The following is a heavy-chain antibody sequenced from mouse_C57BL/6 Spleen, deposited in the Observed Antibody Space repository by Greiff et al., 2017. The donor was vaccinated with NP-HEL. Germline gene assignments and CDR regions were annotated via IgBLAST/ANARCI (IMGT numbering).Heavy chain of an antibody. CDR3: ARHKNYYGSSYGYFDG. V-gene: IGHV1-62-2*01. CDR1: GYTFTEYT. Sequence: QVQLQQSGAELVKPGASVKLSCKASGYTFTEYTIHWVKQRSGQGLEWIGWFYPGSGSIKYNEKFKDKAPLTADKSSSTVYMELSRLTSEDSAVYFGARHKNYYGSSYGYFDGWGTGTTVTVSS. CDR2: FYPGSGSI. D-gene: IGHD1-1*01. J-gene: IGHJ1*03.